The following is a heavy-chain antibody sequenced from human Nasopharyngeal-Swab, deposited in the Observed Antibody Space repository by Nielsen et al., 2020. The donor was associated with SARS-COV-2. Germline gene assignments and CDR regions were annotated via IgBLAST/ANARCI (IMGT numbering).Heavy chain of an antibody. J-gene: IGHJ5*02. V-gene: IGHV2-70*01. CDR3: ARISSTSFWFDP. D-gene: IGHD2-2*01. CDR2: IDWDDDK. Sequence: WIRQPPGKALEWLALIDWDDDKYYSTSLKTRLTISKDTSENQVVLTMTNMDPVDTATYYCARISSTSFWFDPWGQGTLVTVSS.